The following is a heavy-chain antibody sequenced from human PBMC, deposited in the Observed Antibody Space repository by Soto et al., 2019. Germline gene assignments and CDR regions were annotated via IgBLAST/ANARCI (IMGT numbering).Heavy chain of an antibody. Sequence: ASVKVSCKASGYTFTTYAIHLVRQAPGQRLEWXEWXXGXXXXXKXXXKFQGRVTITRDTAATTAYMELSSLRSEDTAVYYCARDYGSGSYNYWGQGTLVTVSS. V-gene: IGHV1-3*01. CDR2: XXGXXXXX. J-gene: IGHJ4*02. CDR3: ARDYGSGSYNY. D-gene: IGHD3-10*01. CDR1: GYTFTTYA.